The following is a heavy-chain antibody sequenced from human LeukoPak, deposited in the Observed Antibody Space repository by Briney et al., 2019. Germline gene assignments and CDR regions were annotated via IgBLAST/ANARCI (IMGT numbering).Heavy chain of an antibody. D-gene: IGHD3-22*01. CDR1: GYSISSGYY. CDR2: IYHSGST. J-gene: IGHJ5*02. Sequence: PSETLSLTCTVSGYSISSGYYWGWIRQPPGKGLEWIGSIYHSGSTYYNPSLKSRVTISVDTSKNQFSLKLSSVTAADTAVYYCARHLYYYDSSGYYRVSWFDPWGQGTLVTVSS. CDR3: ARHLYYYDSSGYYRVSWFDP. V-gene: IGHV4-38-2*02.